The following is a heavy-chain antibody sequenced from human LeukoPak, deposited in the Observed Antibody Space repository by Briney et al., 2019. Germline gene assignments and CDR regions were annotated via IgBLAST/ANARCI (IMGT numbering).Heavy chain of an antibody. CDR1: GFSFVTYA. J-gene: IGHJ4*02. CDR2: ISGGGDAT. D-gene: IGHD1-1*01. Sequence: GGSLRLSCAASGFSFVTYAMIWVRRTPGKGLEWVSAISGGGDATYYTDFVRGRFTISRDNSQSTVYLRLNRLRAEDTAVYYCARLSGTFGTTSRIFDYWGQGVLVTVSS. V-gene: IGHV3-23*01. CDR3: ARLSGTFGTTSRIFDY.